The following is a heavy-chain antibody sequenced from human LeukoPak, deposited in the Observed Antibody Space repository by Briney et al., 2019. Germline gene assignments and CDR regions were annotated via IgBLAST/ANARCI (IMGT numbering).Heavy chain of an antibody. CDR1: GYTFTVYF. CDR2: MNPDNGGT. D-gene: IGHD3-16*01. J-gene: IGHJ4*02. V-gene: IGHV1-2*02. Sequence: ASVKVSCKASGYTFTVYFMHWVRQAPGQGLEWMGLMNPDNGGTHYAQKFQGRVTMTRDSSTNTAYMELSRLTSDDTAVYYCATLGGHSLAAQNGYWGQGTLVTVSS. CDR3: ATLGGHSLAAQNGY.